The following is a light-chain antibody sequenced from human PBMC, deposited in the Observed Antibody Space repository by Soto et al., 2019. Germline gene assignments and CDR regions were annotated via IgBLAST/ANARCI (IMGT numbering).Light chain of an antibody. Sequence: EIQMTQSPPSLSGSLGKRVTLTCRSSQSISSYLNWYQQKPGKAPKLLIYAASRLQSGVPSRVSGSGSGTEFTLTISSLQPDDFATYYCQQDNSYSRTFGQGTKVDIK. CDR1: QSISSY. V-gene: IGKV1-39*01. CDR3: QQDNSYSRT. CDR2: AAS. J-gene: IGKJ1*01.